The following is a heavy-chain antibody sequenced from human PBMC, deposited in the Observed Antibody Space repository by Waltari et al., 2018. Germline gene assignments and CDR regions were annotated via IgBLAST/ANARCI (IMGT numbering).Heavy chain of an antibody. CDR1: GFTFSASW. CDR2: INGDGYGI. D-gene: IGHD5-18*01. CDR3: ARKGGRGYTYAPFYFDY. V-gene: IGHV3-74*03. Sequence: EVQLVEAGGDLVQPGGSLRLSCTASGFTFSASWVHWVRQVPGKGLEWVSRINGDGYGIAYSDSVQGRFSISRDNTKNTLYLQLNSLRAEDTAVYYCARKGGRGYTYAPFYFDYWGRGTLVTVSS. J-gene: IGHJ4*02.